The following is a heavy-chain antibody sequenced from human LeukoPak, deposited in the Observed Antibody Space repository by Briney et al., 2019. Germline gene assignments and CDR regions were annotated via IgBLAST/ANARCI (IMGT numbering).Heavy chain of an antibody. Sequence: SETLSLTCAVYGGSFSGYYWSWIRQPPGKGLEWIGEINHIGSTNYNPSLKSRVTISVDTSKNQFSLKLSSVTAADTAVYYCARALWFGGLPDAFDIWGQGTMVTVSS. CDR2: INHIGST. V-gene: IGHV4-34*01. D-gene: IGHD3-10*01. J-gene: IGHJ3*02. CDR1: GGSFSGYY. CDR3: ARALWFGGLPDAFDI.